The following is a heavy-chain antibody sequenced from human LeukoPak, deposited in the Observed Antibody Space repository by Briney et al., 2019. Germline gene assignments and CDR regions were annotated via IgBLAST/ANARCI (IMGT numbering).Heavy chain of an antibody. CDR3: ARVGAGSFDY. J-gene: IGHJ4*02. CDR1: GGSISTYY. D-gene: IGHD3-10*01. CDR2: IYYSGST. V-gene: IGHV4-59*01. Sequence: SETLSLTCTVSGGSISTYYWSWVRQPPGKELEWIGYIYYSGSTNYSPSLKSRITISIDTSRNQFSLKVTSVTAADTAVYYCARVGAGSFDYWGQGTLVAVSS.